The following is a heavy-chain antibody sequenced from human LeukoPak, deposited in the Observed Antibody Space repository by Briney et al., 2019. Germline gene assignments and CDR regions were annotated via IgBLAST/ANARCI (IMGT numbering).Heavy chain of an antibody. J-gene: IGHJ5*02. CDR1: GYSFTSYW. Sequence: GESLKISCKGSGYSFTSYWIGWVRQMPGKGLEWMGIIYPGDSDTRYSPSFQGEVTISADKSSSTAYLQWSSLKASDTAMYYCARLSYDFWSGYKSMPNWFDPWGQGTLVTVSS. CDR2: IYPGDSDT. CDR3: ARLSYDFWSGYKSMPNWFDP. D-gene: IGHD3-3*01. V-gene: IGHV5-51*01.